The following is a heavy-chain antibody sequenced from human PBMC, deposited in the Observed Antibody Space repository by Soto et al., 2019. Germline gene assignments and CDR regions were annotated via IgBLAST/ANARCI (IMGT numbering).Heavy chain of an antibody. CDR3: PKVRDAFHTINY. Sequence: QVHLVESGGGVVQPGRSLRLSCAASGFTFSSSGFHWVRQIPGTGLEWVALISYDGSKKLYADSVKGRFTISRDACKNTLYLQMGRLRAEAPTISYRPKVRDAFHTINYCGQGTPFTVSS. V-gene: IGHV3-33*06. CDR2: ISYDGSKK. D-gene: IGHD3-10*01. J-gene: IGHJ4*02. CDR1: GFTFSSSG.